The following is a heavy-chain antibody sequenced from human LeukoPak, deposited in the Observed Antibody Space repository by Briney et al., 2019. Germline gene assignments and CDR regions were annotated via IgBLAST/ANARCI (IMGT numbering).Heavy chain of an antibody. J-gene: IGHJ4*02. CDR2: IKSKRSGAT. CDR1: GFTFSDAW. Sequence: GESLRLSCATSGFTFSDAWMSWVRQAPGKGLEWIGRIKSKRSGATDYAESVKGRVTISRDDSQNMVHLQMNSLNTEDTGVYYCGRGHWGLDYWGQGALVTVSS. D-gene: IGHD7-27*01. CDR3: GRGHWGLDY. V-gene: IGHV3-15*01.